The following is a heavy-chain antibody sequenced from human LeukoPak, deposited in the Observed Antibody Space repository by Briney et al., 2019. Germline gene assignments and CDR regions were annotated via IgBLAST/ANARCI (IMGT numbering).Heavy chain of an antibody. D-gene: IGHD6-13*01. CDR3: ARDMGYSSSWYLGY. J-gene: IGHJ4*02. V-gene: IGHV4-59*01. Sequence: SETLSLTCTVSGGSISSYYWSWIRQPPGKGLEWIGYIYYSGSTNYNPSLKSRVTISADTSKNQFSLKLSSVTAADTAVYYCARDMGYSSSWYLGYWGQATLVTVSS. CDR1: GGSISSYY. CDR2: IYYSGST.